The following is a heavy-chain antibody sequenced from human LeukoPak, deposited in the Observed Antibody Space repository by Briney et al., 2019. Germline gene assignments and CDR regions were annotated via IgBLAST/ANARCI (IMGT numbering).Heavy chain of an antibody. Sequence: GGSLRLSCVASGFTFSSFGMSWVRQAPGKGLEWVSAISGTGGSTYYADSVKGRFTISRDNYKNTLYLRMNSLSAEDTAVYYCAKAVGVIYMGIDFWGQGALVTVSS. CDR1: GFTFSSFG. J-gene: IGHJ4*02. V-gene: IGHV3-23*01. D-gene: IGHD2-21*01. CDR3: AKAVGVIYMGIDF. CDR2: ISGTGGST.